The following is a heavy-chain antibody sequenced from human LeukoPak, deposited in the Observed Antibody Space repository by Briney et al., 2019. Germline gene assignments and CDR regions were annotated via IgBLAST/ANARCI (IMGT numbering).Heavy chain of an antibody. CDR2: INHSGST. J-gene: IGHJ4*02. Sequence: SETLSLTCAVYGGSFSGYYWSWIRQPPGKGLEWIGEINHSGSTNYNPSLKSRVTISVDTPKNQFSLKLSSVTAADTAVYYCARGRTGYSYGYLRYYFDYWGQGTLVTVSS. CDR3: ARGRTGYSYGYLRYYFDY. CDR1: GGSFSGYY. D-gene: IGHD5-18*01. V-gene: IGHV4-34*01.